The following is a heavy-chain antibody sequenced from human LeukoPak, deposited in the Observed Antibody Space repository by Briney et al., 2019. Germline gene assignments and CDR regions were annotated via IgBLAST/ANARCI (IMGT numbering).Heavy chain of an antibody. Sequence: ASVKVSCKASGYTFTSYGISWVRRAPGQGLEWMGWISAYNGNTNYAQKLQGRVTMTTDTSTSTAYMELSSLRSEDTAVYYCATVIAVAGIPSHYFDYWGQGTLVTVSS. J-gene: IGHJ4*02. V-gene: IGHV1-18*01. CDR1: GYTFTSYG. CDR2: ISAYNGNT. CDR3: ATVIAVAGIPSHYFDY. D-gene: IGHD6-19*01.